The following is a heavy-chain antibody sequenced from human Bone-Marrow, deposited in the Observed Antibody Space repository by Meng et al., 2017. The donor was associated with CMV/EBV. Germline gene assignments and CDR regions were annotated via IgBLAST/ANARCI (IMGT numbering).Heavy chain of an antibody. V-gene: IGHV3-66*01. D-gene: IGHD1-26*01. J-gene: IGHJ4*02. CDR2: IYTGGST. CDR3: AREYSGSYGDAFDY. CDR1: GFTISTKY. Sequence: WAAPGFTISTKYMSWVRQAPGKGLEWVSVIYTGGSTYYADSVRGRFTVSRDDSENTLFLKMKDLRAEDTALYYCAREYSGSYGDAFDYWGQGTLVTVSS.